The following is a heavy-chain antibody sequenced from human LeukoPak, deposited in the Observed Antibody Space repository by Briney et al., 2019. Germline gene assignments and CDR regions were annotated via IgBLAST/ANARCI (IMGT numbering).Heavy chain of an antibody. CDR2: IYYSGST. CDR1: GDSISSRDYY. Sequence: SQTLSLTCSVSGDSISSRDYYWSWIRQPPGKGLEWIGYIYYSGSTYYNPSLKSRVTISVDTSKNQFSLKLSSVTAADTAVYYCARGSQWGPDYWGQGTLVTVSS. V-gene: IGHV4-30-4*08. CDR3: ARGSQWGPDY. J-gene: IGHJ4*02. D-gene: IGHD2-15*01.